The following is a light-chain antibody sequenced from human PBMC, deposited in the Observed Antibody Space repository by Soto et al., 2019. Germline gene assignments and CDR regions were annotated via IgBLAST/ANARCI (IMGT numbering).Light chain of an antibody. V-gene: IGLV2-14*01. CDR2: EVS. Sequence: QSVLTQPASVSGSPGQSITISCTGTSSDVGGYNYVSWYQQHPGKAPKLMIYEVSNRPSGVSNRFSGSKSGNTASLTISGLQAEDEADYYCSSYTSSSTLEGVFGTGTKATLL. CDR3: SSYTSSSTLEGV. J-gene: IGLJ1*01. CDR1: SSDVGGYNY.